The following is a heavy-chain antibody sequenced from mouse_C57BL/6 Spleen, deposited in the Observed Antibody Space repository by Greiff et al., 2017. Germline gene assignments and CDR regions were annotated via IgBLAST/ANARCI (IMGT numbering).Heavy chain of an antibody. CDR3: ARRRRTTVVDFDY. Sequence: QVQLQQPGAELVKPGASVKLSCKASGYTFTSYWMQWVKQRPGQGLEWIGEIDPSDSYTNYNQKFKGKATLTVDTSSSTAYMQLSSLTSEDSEVYYCARRRRTTVVDFDYWGQGTTLTVSS. J-gene: IGHJ2*01. CDR2: IDPSDSYT. D-gene: IGHD1-1*01. CDR1: GYTFTSYW. V-gene: IGHV1-50*01.